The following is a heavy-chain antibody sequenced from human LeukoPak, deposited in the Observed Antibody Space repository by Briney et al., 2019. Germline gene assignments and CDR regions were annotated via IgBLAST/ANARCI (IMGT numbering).Heavy chain of an antibody. CDR3: ARGDYYGSGSPGPLFY. Sequence: GRSLRLSCAASGFTFSSYGMHWVRQAPGKGLEWVAVIWYDGSNKYYADSVKGRFTISRGNSKNTPHLQMNSLRAEDTAVYYCARGDYYGSGSPGPLFYWGQGTLVTVSS. D-gene: IGHD3-10*01. CDR2: IWYDGSNK. J-gene: IGHJ4*02. CDR1: GFTFSSYG. V-gene: IGHV3-33*01.